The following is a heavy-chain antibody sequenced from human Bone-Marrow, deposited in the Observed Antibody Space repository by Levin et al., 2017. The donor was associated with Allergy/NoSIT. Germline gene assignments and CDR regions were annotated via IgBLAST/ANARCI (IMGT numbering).Heavy chain of an antibody. CDR2: INSDGSST. V-gene: IGHV3-74*01. D-gene: IGHD6-19*01. CDR1: GFTFSSYW. Sequence: PGGSLRLSCAASGFTFSSYWMHWVRQAPGKGLVWVSRINSDGSSTSYADSVKGRFTISRDNAKKTLYLQMNSLRAEDTAVYYCASSNRGWNLDYYWGQGTLVTVSS. CDR3: ASSNRGWNLDYY. J-gene: IGHJ4*02.